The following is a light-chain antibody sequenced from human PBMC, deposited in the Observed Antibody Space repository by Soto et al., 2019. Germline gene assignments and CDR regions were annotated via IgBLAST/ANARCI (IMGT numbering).Light chain of an antibody. Sequence: EILLTQSPFTLSLSLGKRATLSCRASQSVSSSYLAWCQQKRGQAPRLLIYGASSRATGIPDRFSGSGSGTDFTLTINRLEPEDFAVYYCEQYDKSITFGGGTEVDIK. V-gene: IGKV3-20*01. CDR3: EQYDKSIT. J-gene: IGKJ4*01. CDR2: GAS. CDR1: QSVSSSY.